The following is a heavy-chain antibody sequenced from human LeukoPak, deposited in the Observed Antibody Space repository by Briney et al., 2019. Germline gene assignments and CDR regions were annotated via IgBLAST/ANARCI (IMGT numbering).Heavy chain of an antibody. Sequence: HPGGSLRLSCAASGFTFSSYAVSWVRQAPGKGLEWVAVISYDGSNKYFADSVRGRFTIYRDNNKNTLFLQMNSLRAEDTAVYYCARDQMISAAGLDYWGQGTLVTVSS. V-gene: IGHV3-30-3*01. CDR1: GFTFSSYA. CDR3: ARDQMISAAGLDY. J-gene: IGHJ4*02. D-gene: IGHD6-13*01. CDR2: ISYDGSNK.